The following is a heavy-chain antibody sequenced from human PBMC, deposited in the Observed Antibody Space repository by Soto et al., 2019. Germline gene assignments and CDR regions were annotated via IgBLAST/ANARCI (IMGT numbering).Heavy chain of an antibody. Sequence: QLQLQESGPGLVKPSETLSLTCTVSGGSISSSSYYWGWIRQPPGKGLEWIGSIYYSGSTYYNPSLKSRVTISVDTSKNQFSLKLSSVTAADTAVYYCARNYGDSPDDAFDIWGQGTMVTVSS. V-gene: IGHV4-39*01. CDR3: ARNYGDSPDDAFDI. CDR2: IYYSGST. CDR1: GGSISSSSYY. D-gene: IGHD4-17*01. J-gene: IGHJ3*02.